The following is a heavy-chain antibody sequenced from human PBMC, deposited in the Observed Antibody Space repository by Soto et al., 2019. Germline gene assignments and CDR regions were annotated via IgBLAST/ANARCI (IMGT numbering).Heavy chain of an antibody. Sequence: LQLQESGPGLVKTSETLSLTCTVSGGSISSSSYYWGWSRQPPGKGLEWIGSIYYSGSTYYNPSLKRRVPISVDTSKNQFSLKLSSVTAADTAVYXXXRQYCGGDCYSGNWFDPWGQGTLVTVSX. CDR3: XRQYCGGDCYSGNWFDP. J-gene: IGHJ5*02. D-gene: IGHD2-21*02. V-gene: IGHV4-39*01. CDR1: GGSISSSSYY. CDR2: IYYSGST.